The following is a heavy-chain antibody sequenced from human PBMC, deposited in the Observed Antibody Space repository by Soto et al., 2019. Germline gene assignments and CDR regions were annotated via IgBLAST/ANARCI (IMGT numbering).Heavy chain of an antibody. CDR3: ARGGPYGYRHYYYGMDV. CDR2: INPSGGST. Sequence: ASVKVSCKASGYTFTSYYMHWVRQAPGQGLEWMGIINPSGGSTSYAQKFQGRVTMTRDTSTSTVYMELSSLRSEDTAVYYCARGGPYGYRHYYYGMDVWGQGTTVTVSS. D-gene: IGHD5-18*01. V-gene: IGHV1-46*01. J-gene: IGHJ6*02. CDR1: GYTFTSYY.